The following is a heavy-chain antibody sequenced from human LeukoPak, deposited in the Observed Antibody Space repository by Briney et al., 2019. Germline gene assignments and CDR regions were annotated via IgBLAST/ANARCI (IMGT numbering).Heavy chain of an antibody. V-gene: IGHV3-9*01. CDR1: GFTFDDYA. D-gene: IGHD5-12*01. J-gene: IGHJ4*02. Sequence: HSGGSLRLSCAASGFTFDDYAMHWVRQAPGKGLEWVSGISWNSGSIGYADSVKGRFTISRDNAKNSLYLQMNSLRAEDTAVYYCARDVDIFDYWGQGTLVTVSS. CDR2: ISWNSGSI. CDR3: ARDVDIFDY.